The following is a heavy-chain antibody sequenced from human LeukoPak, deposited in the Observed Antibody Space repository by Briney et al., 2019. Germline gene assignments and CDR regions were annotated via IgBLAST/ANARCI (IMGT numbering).Heavy chain of an antibody. V-gene: IGHV4-30-2*01. J-gene: IGHJ4*02. D-gene: IGHD1-1*01. Sequence: PSETLSLTCTVSGGSISSGGYSWSWIRQPPGKGLEWIGYIYHSGSTYYNPSLKSRVTISVDRSKNQFSLKLSSVTAADTAVYYCARGEPPSYWGQGTLVTVSS. CDR3: ARGEPPSY. CDR1: GGSISSGGYS. CDR2: IYHSGST.